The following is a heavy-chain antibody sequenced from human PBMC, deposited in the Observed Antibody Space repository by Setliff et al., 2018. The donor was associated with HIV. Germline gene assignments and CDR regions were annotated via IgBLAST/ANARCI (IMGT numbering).Heavy chain of an antibody. CDR3: ARGVAAAGL. J-gene: IGHJ4*02. V-gene: IGHV4-39*07. CDR2: IYYTGST. Sequence: PSETLSLTCTVYGDSISNSNYYWGWIRQAPGKGLEWIGSIYYTGSTDYNPSLRSRVTLSVDTSKNQFSLKVGSVTAADTAVYYCARGVAAAGLWGQGTLVTVSS. CDR1: GDSISNSNYY. D-gene: IGHD6-13*01.